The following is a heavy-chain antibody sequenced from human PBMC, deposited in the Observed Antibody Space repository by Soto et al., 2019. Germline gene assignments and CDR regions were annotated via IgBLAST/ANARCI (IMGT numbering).Heavy chain of an antibody. CDR2: INPTSGGR. D-gene: IGHD3-22*01. V-gene: IGHV1-2*02. CDR3: ARVEITMIVVVSSFDY. J-gene: IGHJ4*02. Sequence: QVQLVQSGAEVKKPGASVKVSCKASGYTFTGYYMPWVRQAPGQGLEWMGWINPTSGGRNYAQNCKGRVTMTRDTSISTAYMELSRLRSDDTAVYYCARVEITMIVVVSSFDYWGQGTLVTVSS. CDR1: GYTFTGYY.